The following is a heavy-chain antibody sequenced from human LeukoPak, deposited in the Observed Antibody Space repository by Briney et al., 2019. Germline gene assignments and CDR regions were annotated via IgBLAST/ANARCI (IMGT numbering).Heavy chain of an antibody. CDR3: ARDNSNYFYYFDY. V-gene: IGHV4-4*07. CDR2: IYSSGST. Sequence: SETLSLPCTVSGGTISSLYWSWIRQPAGKGLEWIGRIYSSGSTNHNPSLKSRVTMSVDTSKNQFSLKLSSVTAADTAVYYCARDNSNYFYYFDYWGQGTLVTVSS. D-gene: IGHD4-11*01. CDR1: GGTISSLY. J-gene: IGHJ4*02.